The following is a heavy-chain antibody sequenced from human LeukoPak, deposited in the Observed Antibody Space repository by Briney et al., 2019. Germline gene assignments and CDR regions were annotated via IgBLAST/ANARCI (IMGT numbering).Heavy chain of an antibody. D-gene: IGHD4-17*01. CDR1: GGSISSYY. V-gene: IGHV4-39*02. J-gene: IGHJ3*02. CDR3: AREEYGDYVWDAFDI. Sequence: PSETLSLTCTVSGGSISSYYWSWIRQPPGKGLEWIGSVYYSGSTYYNPSLKSRVTISVDTSKNQFSLKLSSVTAADTAVYYCAREEYGDYVWDAFDIWGQGTMVTVSS. CDR2: VYYSGST.